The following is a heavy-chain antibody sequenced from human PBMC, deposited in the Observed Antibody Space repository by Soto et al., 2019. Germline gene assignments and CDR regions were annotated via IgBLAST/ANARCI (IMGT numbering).Heavy chain of an antibody. D-gene: IGHD3-3*01. CDR3: SRDLLTYYDFWSGYPHSCPGFY. CDR1: GYTFTSYA. CDR2: INPSGGST. J-gene: IGHJ4*02. Sequence: GASVKVSCKASGYTFTSYAMHWVRQAPGQGLEWMGIINPSGGSTSYAQKFQGRVTMTRDTSTSTVYMELSSLRSEDTAVYYCSRDLLTYYDFWSGYPHSCPGFYWGQGTLVTVSS. V-gene: IGHV1-46*01.